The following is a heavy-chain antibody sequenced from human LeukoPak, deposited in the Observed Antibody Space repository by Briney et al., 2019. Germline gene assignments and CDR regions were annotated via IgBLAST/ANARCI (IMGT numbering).Heavy chain of an antibody. CDR1: GYTFTGYY. CDR3: ASRTDDSSGYYYYYGMDV. D-gene: IGHD3-22*01. J-gene: IGHJ6*02. CDR2: INPDSGGT. Sequence: ASVKVPCKASGYTFTGYYMHWVRQAPGQGLEWMGRINPDSGGTNYAQKFQGRVTMTRDTSISTAYMELSRLRSDDTAVYYCASRTDDSSGYYYYYGMDVWGQGTTVTVSS. V-gene: IGHV1-2*06.